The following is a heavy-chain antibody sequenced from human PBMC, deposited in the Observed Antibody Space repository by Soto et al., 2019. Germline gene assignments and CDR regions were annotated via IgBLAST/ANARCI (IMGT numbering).Heavy chain of an antibody. V-gene: IGHV1-2*04. CDR2: INPNSGGT. D-gene: IGHD3-3*01. J-gene: IGHJ6*02. CDR1: GYTFTGYY. Sequence: QVQLVQSGAEVKKPGASVKVSCKASGYTFTGYYMHWVRQAPGQGLEWMGWINPNSGGTNYAQKFQGWVTMTRDTSISTAYMELSRLRSDDTAVYYCARDRENYDFWSGYYYYYGMDVWGQGTTVTVSS. CDR3: ARDRENYDFWSGYYYYYGMDV.